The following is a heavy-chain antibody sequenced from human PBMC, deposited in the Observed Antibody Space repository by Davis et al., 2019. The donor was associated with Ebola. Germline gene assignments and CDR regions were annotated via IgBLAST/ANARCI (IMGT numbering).Heavy chain of an antibody. Sequence: HTGGSLRLSCAASAFTFSDFGMHWVRQAPGKGLVWVSIIKTDGSITRYADSVKGRFTISRDNAKNTLYLQMNSLRAEDTAVYYCAKGNVAGNDIVTSYYKDWLDPWGQGVRVTVSS. CDR3: AKGNVAGNDIVTSYYKDWLDP. CDR1: AFTFSDFG. V-gene: IGHV3-74*01. CDR2: IKTDGSIT. D-gene: IGHD3-9*01. J-gene: IGHJ5*02.